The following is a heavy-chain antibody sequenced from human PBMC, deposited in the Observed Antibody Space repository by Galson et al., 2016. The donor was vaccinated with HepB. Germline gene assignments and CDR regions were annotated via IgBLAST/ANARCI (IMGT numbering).Heavy chain of an antibody. J-gene: IGHJ3*02. D-gene: IGHD1-7*01. V-gene: IGHV1-2*02. CDR2: INPNSGGT. CDR3: ARVKEELRRAFDI. CDR1: GYTFTSYY. Sequence: SVKVSCKASGYTFTSYYMHWVRQAPGQGLEWMGWINPNSGGTHYAQKFQGRVTLTRDTSISTAYMELRSLISDDTAVYYCARVKEELRRAFDIWGQGTMLTVSS.